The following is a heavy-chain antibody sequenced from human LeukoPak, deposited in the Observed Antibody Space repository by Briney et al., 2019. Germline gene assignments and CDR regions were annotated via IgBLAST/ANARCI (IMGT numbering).Heavy chain of an antibody. J-gene: IGHJ5*02. CDR3: ARDPYYYDSSGPNYPGGFDP. CDR2: ISAYNGNT. CDR1: GYTFTSYG. V-gene: IGHV1-18*01. Sequence: GASVKVSCKASGYTFTSYGISWVRQAPGQGLEWMGWISAYNGNTNYAQKLQGRVTMTTDTSTSTAYMELRSLRSDDTAVYYCARDPYYYDSSGPNYPGGFDPWGQGTLVTVSS. D-gene: IGHD3-22*01.